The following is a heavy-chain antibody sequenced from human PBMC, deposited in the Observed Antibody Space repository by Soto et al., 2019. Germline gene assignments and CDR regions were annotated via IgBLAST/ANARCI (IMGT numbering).Heavy chain of an antibody. Sequence: TLSLTCAVSGGSISSSNWWSWVRQPPGKGLEWIGEIYHSGSTNYNPSFKSRVTISVDKSKNQFSLKLSSVTAADTAVYYCARDLATVVDRTYYFYGMDDWGQGTTVTVSS. V-gene: IGHV4-4*02. D-gene: IGHD2-15*01. CDR3: ARDLATVVDRTYYFYGMDD. CDR1: GGSISSSNW. J-gene: IGHJ6*02. CDR2: IYHSGST.